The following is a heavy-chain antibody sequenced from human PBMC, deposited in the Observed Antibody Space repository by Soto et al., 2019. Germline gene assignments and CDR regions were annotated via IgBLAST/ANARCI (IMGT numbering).Heavy chain of an antibody. Sequence: SETLSLTCAVYGGSFSGYYLSWIRQPPGKGLEWIGEINHSGSTNYNPSLKSRVTISVDTSKNQFSLKLSSVTAADTAVYYCARVGAYCSSTSCPHLYNWFDPWGQGTLVTVSS. V-gene: IGHV4-34*01. CDR1: GGSFSGYY. J-gene: IGHJ5*02. D-gene: IGHD2-2*01. CDR3: ARVGAYCSSTSCPHLYNWFDP. CDR2: INHSGST.